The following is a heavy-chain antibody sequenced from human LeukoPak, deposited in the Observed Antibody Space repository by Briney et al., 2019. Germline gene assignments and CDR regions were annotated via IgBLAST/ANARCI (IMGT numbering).Heavy chain of an antibody. J-gene: IGHJ4*02. CDR1: GYTFTSYD. CDR3: ARQNYDFWSGYSLGYFDY. V-gene: IGHV1-8*01. Sequence: ASVKISCKASGYTFTSYDINWVRQATGQGLEWMGWMNANSGNTGYAQKFQGRVTMTRNTSISTAYMELSSLRSEDTAVYYCARQNYDFWSGYSLGYFDYWGQGTLVTVSS. CDR2: MNANSGNT. D-gene: IGHD3-3*01.